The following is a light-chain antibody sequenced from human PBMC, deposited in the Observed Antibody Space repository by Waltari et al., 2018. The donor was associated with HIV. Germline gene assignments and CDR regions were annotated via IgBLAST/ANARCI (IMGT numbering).Light chain of an antibody. CDR2: GAS. J-gene: IGKJ1*01. Sequence: EIVLTQSPGTLSLSPGERATLSCMASQSVSSNFLAWYQQRPAQAPRLLLYGASNRATGIPDRFSGSGSGTDFTLTISRLEPEDFAVYYCQQYGHSPPETFGRGTKVEIK. CDR1: QSVSSNF. V-gene: IGKV3-20*01. CDR3: QQYGHSPPET.